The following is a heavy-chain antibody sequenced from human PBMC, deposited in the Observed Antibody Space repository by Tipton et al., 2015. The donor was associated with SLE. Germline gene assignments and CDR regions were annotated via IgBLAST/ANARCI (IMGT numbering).Heavy chain of an antibody. D-gene: IGHD5-12*01. CDR2: VNNSGTS. CDR1: GGSLSSFY. V-gene: IGHV4-34*01. Sequence: TLSLTCDVYGGSLSSFYWSWIRQSPGKGLEWIGEVNNSGTSNYNPSLKSRVGISADTSKNQFSLKLSSVTAADTAVYYCARRGYSGYFDYWGQGTLVTVSS. J-gene: IGHJ4*02. CDR3: ARRGYSGYFDY.